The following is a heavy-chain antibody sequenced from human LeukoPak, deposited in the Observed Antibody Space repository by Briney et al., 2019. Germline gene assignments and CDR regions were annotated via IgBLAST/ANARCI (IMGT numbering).Heavy chain of an antibody. CDR2: ISYHLSNR. D-gene: IGHD2-2*01. CDR1: LFTLSGHA. V-gene: IGHV3-30-3*01. Sequence: PGGSLRLSCADSLFTLSGHAKPLVRLAPRARLEGPAVISYHLSNRDYAVSVKGGFTISRDNSKNTLYLQMNRLRAEDTAVYYCAREGIVVVPAAPTGWFDPWGQGSLVTVSS. J-gene: IGHJ5*02. CDR3: AREGIVVVPAAPTGWFDP.